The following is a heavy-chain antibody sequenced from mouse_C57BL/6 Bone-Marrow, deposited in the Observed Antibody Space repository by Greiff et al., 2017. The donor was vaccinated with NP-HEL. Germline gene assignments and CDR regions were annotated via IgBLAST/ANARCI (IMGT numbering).Heavy chain of an antibody. CDR1: GYTFTSYW. V-gene: IGHV1-55*01. Sequence: LQQPGAELVKPGASVKMSCKASGYTFTSYWITWVKQRPGQGLEWIGDIYPGSGSTNYNEKFKSKATLTVDTSSSTAYMQLSSLTSEDSAVYYCARSPYYYGSSYDYWGQGTTLTVSS. D-gene: IGHD1-1*01. CDR2: IYPGSGST. J-gene: IGHJ2*01. CDR3: ARSPYYYGSSYDY.